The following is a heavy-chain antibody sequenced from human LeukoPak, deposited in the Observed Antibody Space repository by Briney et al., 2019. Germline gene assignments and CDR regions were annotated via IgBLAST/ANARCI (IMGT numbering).Heavy chain of an antibody. CDR1: GFTFTCCG. CDR3: AKWSGNRPLYYFDY. CDR2: ISSSDGNSK. Sequence: GGSLRLSCATSGFTFTCCGMHWVRQASGKGLEWVAAISSSDGNSKYYADSVKGRFTISRDNSKNTVYLQMNSLRADDTAVYYCAKWSGNRPLYYFDYWGQGTLVTVSS. D-gene: IGHD3-3*01. J-gene: IGHJ4*02. V-gene: IGHV3-30*18.